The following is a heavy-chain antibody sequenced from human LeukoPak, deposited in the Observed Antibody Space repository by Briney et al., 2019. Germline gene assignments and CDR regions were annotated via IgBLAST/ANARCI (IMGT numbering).Heavy chain of an antibody. Sequence: ASVRVSCKASGGTFSSYAISWVRQAPGQGLEWMGGIIPIFGTANYAQKFRGRVTITTDESTSTAYMELSSLRSEDTAVYYCARESAVAGTSRGDYFDYWGQGTLVTVSS. CDR2: IIPIFGTA. D-gene: IGHD6-19*01. J-gene: IGHJ4*02. V-gene: IGHV1-69*05. CDR1: GGTFSSYA. CDR3: ARESAVAGTSRGDYFDY.